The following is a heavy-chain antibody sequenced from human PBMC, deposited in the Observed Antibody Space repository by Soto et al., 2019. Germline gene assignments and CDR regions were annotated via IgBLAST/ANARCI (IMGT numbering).Heavy chain of an antibody. V-gene: IGHV3-23*01. CDR2: TSGSGGST. CDR1: GFTFSSYA. J-gene: IGHJ4*02. CDR3: AKATRYGGGSGLFDY. D-gene: IGHD1-26*01. Sequence: EVQLLESGGGLVQPGGSLRLSCAASGFTFSSYAMSWVRQAPGKGLEWVSGTSGSGGSTYYADSVKGRFTISRDNSKNTLFLQMNSMRAEDTAVYYCAKATRYGGGSGLFDYWGQGTLVTVSS.